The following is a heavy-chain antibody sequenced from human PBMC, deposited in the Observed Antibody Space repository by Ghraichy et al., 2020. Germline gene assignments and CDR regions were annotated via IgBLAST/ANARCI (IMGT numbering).Heavy chain of an antibody. V-gene: IGHV3-23*01. CDR2: ITGSGDTT. J-gene: IGHJ4*02. CDR3: AKQRGGSYYLWDY. Sequence: GGSLRLSCAASGFTFSSYAMSWVRQAPGEGLEWVSTITGSGDTTHYADSVKGRFTISRDNSKNTLYLQMNSLRAEDTAIYYCAKQRGGSYYLWDYWGQGTLVTVSS. CDR1: GFTFSSYA. D-gene: IGHD1-26*01.